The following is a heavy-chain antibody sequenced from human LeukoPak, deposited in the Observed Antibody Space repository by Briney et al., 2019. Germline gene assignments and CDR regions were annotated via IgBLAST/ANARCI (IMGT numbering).Heavy chain of an antibody. CDR1: GYTFTDYY. D-gene: IGHD3-10*01. V-gene: IGHV1-2*02. CDR2: ISPNTGGA. CDR3: ARAPSGTYYYMDV. J-gene: IGHJ6*03. Sequence: GASVMVSCKASGYTFTDYYIHWVRQAPGQGLEWMGWISPNTGGAKYAQKFQGRVTMTRDTSITTAYMDLNRLTSDDTAVYYCARAPSGTYYYMDVWANGTTVTVSS.